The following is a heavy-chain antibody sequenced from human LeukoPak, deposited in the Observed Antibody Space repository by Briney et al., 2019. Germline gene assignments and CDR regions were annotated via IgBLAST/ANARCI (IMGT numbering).Heavy chain of an antibody. J-gene: IGHJ4*02. Sequence: GGSLRLSCAASGFTFSSYWMHWVRHAPGEGLVWVLRINSDGRSTSYADSVKGRFTISRDSAKNTLYLQMNSLRAEDTAVHYCARVTIFGVVATFDYWGQGTLVTVSS. D-gene: IGHD3-3*01. CDR3: ARVTIFGVVATFDY. CDR1: GFTFSSYW. CDR2: INSDGRST. V-gene: IGHV3-74*01.